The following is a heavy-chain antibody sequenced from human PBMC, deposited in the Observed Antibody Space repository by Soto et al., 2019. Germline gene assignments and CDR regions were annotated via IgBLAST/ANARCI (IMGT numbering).Heavy chain of an antibody. CDR3: ARDLVGSYYHGPPFDY. Sequence: GASVKVSCKASGYTFTSYGISWVRQAPGQGLEWMGWISAYNGNTNYAQKLQGRVTMTTDTSTSTAYMELRSLRSDDTAVYYCARDLVGSYYHGPPFDYWGQGTLVTVSS. J-gene: IGHJ4*02. CDR1: GYTFTSYG. D-gene: IGHD1-26*01. V-gene: IGHV1-18*04. CDR2: ISAYNGNT.